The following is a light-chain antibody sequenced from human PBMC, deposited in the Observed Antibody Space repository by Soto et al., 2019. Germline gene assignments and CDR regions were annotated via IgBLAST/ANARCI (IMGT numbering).Light chain of an antibody. CDR3: QQYNSFSRT. CDR2: KAS. CDR1: QSISTW. J-gene: IGKJ2*01. Sequence: DIQMTQSPFTLSASVGDGVTITCRASQSISTWLAWYQQKPGKAPKLLIYKASSLDSGVPSRFSGSGSGTEFTLTISSLQPDDFATYYCQQYNSFSRTFGQGTKVDIK. V-gene: IGKV1-5*03.